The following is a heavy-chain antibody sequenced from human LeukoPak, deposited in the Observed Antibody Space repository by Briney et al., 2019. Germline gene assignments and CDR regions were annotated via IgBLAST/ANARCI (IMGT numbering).Heavy chain of an antibody. CDR2: MRQDGSEK. CDR3: ARVTYGDYY. J-gene: IGHJ4*02. CDR1: GFTFSNYW. V-gene: IGHV3-7*05. Sequence: GGSLRLSCAASGFTFSNYWMTWVRQAPGKRLEWVANMRQDGSEKYYVDSVKGRFTISRDNAKNSLYLQMNSLRAEDTAVYYCARVTYGDYYWGQGTLVTVSS. D-gene: IGHD4-17*01.